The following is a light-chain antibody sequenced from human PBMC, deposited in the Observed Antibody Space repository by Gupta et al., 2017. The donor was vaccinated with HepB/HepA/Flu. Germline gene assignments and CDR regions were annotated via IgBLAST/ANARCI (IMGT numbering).Light chain of an antibody. CDR2: SNT. V-gene: IGLV1-44*01. CDR1: SSKVGSNS. CDR3: AAEDDSKSALV. Sequence: QSAVTQPPSASGTPGPRVTISCSGSSSKVGSNSVNWYQHGPATAPKLLIYSNTQRPSGVPDRFSGSKSGTSASLTISGLQAEDEADYYCAAEDDSKSALVFGGGTKLTVL. J-gene: IGLJ3*02.